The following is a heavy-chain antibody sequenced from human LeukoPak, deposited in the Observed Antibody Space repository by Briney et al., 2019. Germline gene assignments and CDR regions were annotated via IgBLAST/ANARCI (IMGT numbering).Heavy chain of an antibody. CDR1: GFTFSTYS. Sequence: PGGSLRLSCAASGFTFSTYSMNWVRQAPGKGLEWVSFISGGGSYIYYAESVKGRFTISRDNAKNSLHLQMNSLRAEDTAIYYCARDRVASGRFGEVASWGQETLSPSP. CDR3: ARDRVASGRFGEVAS. CDR2: ISGGGSYI. V-gene: IGHV3-21*01. D-gene: IGHD3-10*01. J-gene: IGHJ5*01.